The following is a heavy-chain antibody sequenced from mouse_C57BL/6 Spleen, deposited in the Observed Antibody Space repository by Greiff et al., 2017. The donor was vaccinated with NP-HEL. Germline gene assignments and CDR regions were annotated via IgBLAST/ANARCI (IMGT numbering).Heavy chain of an antibody. CDR3: ARGIYYDYDGAY. CDR1: GFNIKDYY. J-gene: IGHJ3*01. Sequence: EVQLQESGAELVKPGASVKLSCTASGFNIKDYYMHWVKQRTEQGLEWIGRIDPEDGETKYAPKFQGKATITADTSSNTAYLQLSILTSEDTAVYYCARGIYYDYDGAYWGQGTLVTVSA. D-gene: IGHD2-4*01. CDR2: IDPEDGET. V-gene: IGHV14-2*01.